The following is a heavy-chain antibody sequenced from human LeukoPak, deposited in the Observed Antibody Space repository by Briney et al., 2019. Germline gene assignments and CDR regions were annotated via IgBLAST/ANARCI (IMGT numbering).Heavy chain of an antibody. V-gene: IGHV1-46*01. CDR2: INGNGGST. J-gene: IGHJ4*02. CDR1: GYTFTSYY. D-gene: IGHD1-26*01. Sequence: ASVKVSCKASGYTFTSYYMHWVRQAPGQGLEWMGIINGNGGSTRYAQKFQGRVTMTVDMSTSTVYMELNSLRSVYTAVYYSARDALYSYSPPGDYWGQRTLVTVSS. CDR3: ARDALYSYSPPGDY.